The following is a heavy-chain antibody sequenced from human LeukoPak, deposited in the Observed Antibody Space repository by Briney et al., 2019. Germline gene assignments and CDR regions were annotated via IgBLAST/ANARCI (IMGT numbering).Heavy chain of an antibody. CDR1: GFTFDNYA. Sequence: GGSLRLSCAVSGFTFDNYAMSWVRRAPGKGLEWVSAINAGGGTTYHADSLKGRFTISRDNSKNTLYLQMNSLRAEDTAVYYCVREVGYLDYWGQGTLVTVSS. J-gene: IGHJ4*02. CDR3: VREVGYLDY. V-gene: IGHV3-23*01. D-gene: IGHD5-18*01. CDR2: INAGGGTT.